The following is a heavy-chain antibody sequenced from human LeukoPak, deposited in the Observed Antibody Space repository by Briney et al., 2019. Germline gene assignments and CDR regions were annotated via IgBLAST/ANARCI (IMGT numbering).Heavy chain of an antibody. D-gene: IGHD2-15*01. J-gene: IGHJ5*02. V-gene: IGHV4-38-2*01. Sequence: GSLRLSCAASGFTFSSYAMSWIRQPPGKGLEWIGSIYYSGSTYYNPSLKSRVTISVDTSKNQFSLKLSSVTAADTAVYYCARPRGYCSGGSCYSGRHWFDPWGQGTLVTVSS. CDR1: GFTFSSYA. CDR3: ARPRGYCSGGSCYSGRHWFDP. CDR2: IYYSGST.